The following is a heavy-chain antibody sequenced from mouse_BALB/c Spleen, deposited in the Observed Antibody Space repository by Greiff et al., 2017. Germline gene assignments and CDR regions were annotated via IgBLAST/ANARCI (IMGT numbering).Heavy chain of an antibody. Sequence: EVKLVESGPGLVKPSQSLSLTCSVTGYSITSGYYWNWIRQFPGNKLEWMGYISYDGSNNYNPSLKNRISITRDTSKNQFFLKLNSVTTEDTATYYCARDPGLWYFDVWGAGTTVTVSS. J-gene: IGHJ1*01. CDR3: ARDPGLWYFDV. CDR1: GYSITSGYY. V-gene: IGHV3-6*02. CDR2: ISYDGSN.